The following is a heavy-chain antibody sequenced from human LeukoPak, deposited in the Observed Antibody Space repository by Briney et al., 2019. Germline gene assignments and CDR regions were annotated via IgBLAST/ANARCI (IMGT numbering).Heavy chain of an antibody. CDR1: GGSISSYY. D-gene: IGHD5-24*01. Sequence: SETLSLTCTVSGGSISSYYWSWIRQPPGKGLEWIGYIYYSGSTNYNPSLKSRVTISVDTSKNQFSLKLSSVTAADTAVYYCARGRRDGYNSGAFDICGQGTMVTVSS. V-gene: IGHV4-59*01. CDR2: IYYSGST. CDR3: ARGRRDGYNSGAFDI. J-gene: IGHJ3*02.